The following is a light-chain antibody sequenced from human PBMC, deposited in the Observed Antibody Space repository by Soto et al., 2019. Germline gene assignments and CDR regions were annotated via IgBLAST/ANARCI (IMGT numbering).Light chain of an antibody. CDR2: WAS. J-gene: IGKJ4*01. CDR3: QQYYSSPVT. Sequence: DIVMTQSPDSLAVSLGERATLNCKSSQSVFFTSNNRNYLAWYQQKPRQPPKLLIYWASTRESGVPERFSGSGSGTDFTLTISSRQAEDVAVYYCQQYYSSPVTFGGGTKVEIK. CDR1: QSVFFTSNNRNY. V-gene: IGKV4-1*01.